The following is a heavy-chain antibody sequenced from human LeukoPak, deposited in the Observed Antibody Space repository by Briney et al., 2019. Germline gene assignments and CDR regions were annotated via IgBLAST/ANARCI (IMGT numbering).Heavy chain of an antibody. Sequence: GASVKVSCKASGYTFTSYGISWVRQAPGQGLEWMGWISAYNGNTNYAQKLQGRVTMTTDTSTSTAYMELRSLRSDDTAVYYCARDETYYDYVWGSYRPYYFDYWGQGTLVTVSS. CDR1: GYTFTSYG. J-gene: IGHJ4*02. CDR2: ISAYNGNT. D-gene: IGHD3-16*02. V-gene: IGHV1-18*01. CDR3: ARDETYYDYVWGSYRPYYFDY.